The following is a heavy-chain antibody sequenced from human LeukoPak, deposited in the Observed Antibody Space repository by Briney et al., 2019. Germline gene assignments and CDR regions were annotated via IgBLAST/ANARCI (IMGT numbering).Heavy chain of an antibody. Sequence: SQTLSLTCTVSGGAISSGGYYWSWIRQHPGKGLEWIGYIYYSGSTYYNPSLKSRVTISVDTSKNQFSLKLSSVTAADTAVYYCARGRSSGWSYYFDYWGQGTLVTVSS. V-gene: IGHV4-31*03. CDR2: IYYSGST. CDR3: ARGRSSGWSYYFDY. CDR1: GGAISSGGYY. J-gene: IGHJ4*02. D-gene: IGHD6-19*01.